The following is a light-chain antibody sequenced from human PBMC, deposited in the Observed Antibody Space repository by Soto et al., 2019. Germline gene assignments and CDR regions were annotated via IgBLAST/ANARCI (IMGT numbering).Light chain of an antibody. Sequence: EIVIAQSSATLSVSPGEIPTLSCRASQSISGNLAWYQQKPGLSPRLLIYHTSTRATGVPARFSGSGSGTEFSLTISSLQSEDFAVYYCQRYDNWPLNCGGGTKGDIK. CDR2: HTS. V-gene: IGKV3-15*01. CDR3: QRYDNWPLN. J-gene: IGKJ4*01. CDR1: QSISGN.